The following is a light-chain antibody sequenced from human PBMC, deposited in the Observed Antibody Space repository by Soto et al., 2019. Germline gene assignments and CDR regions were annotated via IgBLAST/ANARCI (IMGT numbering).Light chain of an antibody. V-gene: IGKV1-9*01. J-gene: IGKJ4*01. CDR3: QQLKTYPHT. CDR1: QGISSY. CDR2: AAS. Sequence: IQLTQSPSSLSASAGDRDTITCRASQGISSYLAWYQQKPGKAPELLIYAASTLQSGVPSRFSGSGSGTDFTLTIRNLQPEDFASYFCQQLKTYPHTFGGGTKV.